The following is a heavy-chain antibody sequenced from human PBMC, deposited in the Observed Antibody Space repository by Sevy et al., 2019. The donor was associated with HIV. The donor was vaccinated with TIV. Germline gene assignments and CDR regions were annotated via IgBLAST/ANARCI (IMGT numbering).Heavy chain of an antibody. V-gene: IGHV3-21*01. Sequence: GGSLRLSCAASGFTFSSYSMNWVRRAPGKGLEWVSSISSSSSYIYYADSVKGRFTISRDNAKNSLYLQMNSLRAEDTAVYYCARGRCSGGSCYSYWYFDLWGRGTLVTVSS. CDR3: ARGRCSGGSCYSYWYFDL. J-gene: IGHJ2*01. CDR1: GFTFSSYS. D-gene: IGHD2-15*01. CDR2: ISSSSSYI.